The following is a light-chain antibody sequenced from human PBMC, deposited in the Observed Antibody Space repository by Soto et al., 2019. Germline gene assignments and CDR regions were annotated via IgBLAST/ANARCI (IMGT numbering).Light chain of an antibody. Sequence: IQLTQSPSSLSASVGDRVTITCRASQGISSYLAWYQQKPGKAPKLLIYAASTLQSGVPSRFSGGGSGTDFTLTISGLQLEDFATYYCQRLNSYSLPSGKGTGRKI. CDR3: QRLNSYSLP. V-gene: IGKV1-9*01. J-gene: IGKJ5*01. CDR2: AAS. CDR1: QGISSY.